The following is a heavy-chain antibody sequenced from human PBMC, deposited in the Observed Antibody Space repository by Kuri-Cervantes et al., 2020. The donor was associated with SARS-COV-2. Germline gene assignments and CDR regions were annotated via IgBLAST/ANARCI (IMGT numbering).Heavy chain of an antibody. CDR2: IFHSGTT. D-gene: IGHD2-2*01. CDR3: SRSRVPAAAAL. CDR1: LYSISSGYY. V-gene: IGHV4-38-2*01. J-gene: IGHJ3*01. Sequence: SQTLSLTCAVSLYSISSGYYWDWIRQSPGKGPEWIGSIFHSGTTYYNPSLRSRVYISLDTSKNQFFLSVTSVTAADTAVYYCSRSRVPAAAALWGQGTMVTVSS.